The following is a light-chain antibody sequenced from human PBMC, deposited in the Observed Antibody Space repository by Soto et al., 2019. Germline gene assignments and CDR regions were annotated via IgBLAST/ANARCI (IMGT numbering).Light chain of an antibody. V-gene: IGKV3-20*01. CDR3: QQYGYLVT. CDR1: QSITNNY. J-gene: IGKJ4*01. Sequence: EIVFPQSPGTPSLYPGERATLSCRASQSITNNYLAWHQQQPGRAHRLLIYGASSRATGIPDRFSGSGSGTDSTLTISRLEPEDFAMYYCQQYGYLVTFGGGTKVDIK. CDR2: GAS.